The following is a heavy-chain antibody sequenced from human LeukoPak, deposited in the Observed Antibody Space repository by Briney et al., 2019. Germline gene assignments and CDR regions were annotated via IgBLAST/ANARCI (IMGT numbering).Heavy chain of an antibody. CDR2: IHHSGGA. Sequence: SETLSLTCSVSGASINSYWWSWIRQPPGRGLEWIAYIHHSGGANYNPSLKSRVTISLDTSKNHVSLMLTSVTAADTAVYFWATHVLVDSDNYPYWFDPWGQGTLVTVSS. CDR1: GASINSYW. V-gene: IGHV4-59*08. D-gene: IGHD2-15*01. CDR3: ATHVLVDSDNYPYWFDP. J-gene: IGHJ5*02.